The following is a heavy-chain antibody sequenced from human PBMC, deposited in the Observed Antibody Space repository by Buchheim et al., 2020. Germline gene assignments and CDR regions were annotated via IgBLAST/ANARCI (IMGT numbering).Heavy chain of an antibody. J-gene: IGHJ4*01. CDR1: GFTLSSYS. V-gene: IGHV3-23*01. Sequence: EVQLLESGGGLVQPGGSLRLSCAASGFTLSSYSMSWVRQAPGKGLEWVSSMSGSGGGTYYADSLKGRFAISSDSSKNTPDLQMNSLRADDTAVYYCAKRGGSTYYFDYWGHGTL. CDR3: AKRGGSTYYFDY. CDR2: MSGSGGGT. D-gene: IGHD2-15*01.